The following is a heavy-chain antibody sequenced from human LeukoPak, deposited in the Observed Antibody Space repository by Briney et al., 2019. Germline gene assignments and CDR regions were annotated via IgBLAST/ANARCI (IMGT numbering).Heavy chain of an antibody. D-gene: IGHD3-10*01. J-gene: IGHJ3*02. CDR1: GGSISSYY. CDR3: AEGFI. V-gene: IGHV3-23*01. Sequence: ETLSLTCTVSGGSISSYYWSWIRQPPGKGLEWVSTISGRGDSTYYADSVKGRFTISRDNSKNTLYLQMNSLRADDTAVYYCAEGFIWGQGTMVTVSS. CDR2: ISGRGDST.